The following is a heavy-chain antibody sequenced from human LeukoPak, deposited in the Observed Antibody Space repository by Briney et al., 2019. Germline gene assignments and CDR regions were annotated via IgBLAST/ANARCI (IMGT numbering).Heavy chain of an antibody. CDR3: ARDLRGGYCSGGSCYPGNY. CDR2: MNAGNGNT. J-gene: IGHJ4*02. Sequence: ASVKDSCKASGYTFTSYAMHWVRPAPGQRLEWMGWMNAGNGNTKYSQKFQGRVTITRDTSASTAYMELSSLRSEDTAVYYCARDLRGGYCSGGSCYPGNYWGQGTLVTVSS. V-gene: IGHV1-3*01. CDR1: GYTFTSYA. D-gene: IGHD2-15*01.